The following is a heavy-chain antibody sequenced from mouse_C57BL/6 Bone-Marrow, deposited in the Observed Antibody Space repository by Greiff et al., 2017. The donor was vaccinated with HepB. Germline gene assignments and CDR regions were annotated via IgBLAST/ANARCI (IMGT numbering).Heavy chain of an antibody. CDR3: ASDGYLYYYAMDY. J-gene: IGHJ4*01. CDR2: IYPGSGST. CDR1: GYTFTSYW. D-gene: IGHD2-3*01. Sequence: QVQLQQPGAEFVKPGASVKMSCKASGYTFTSYWITWVKQRPGQGLEWIGDIYPGSGSTNYNEKFKSKATLTVDTSSSTAYMQLSSLTSEDSAVYYCASDGYLYYYAMDYWGQGTSVTVSS. V-gene: IGHV1-55*01.